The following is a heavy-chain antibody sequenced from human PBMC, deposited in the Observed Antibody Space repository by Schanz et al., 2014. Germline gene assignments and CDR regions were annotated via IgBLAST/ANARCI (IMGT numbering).Heavy chain of an antibody. J-gene: IGHJ4*02. CDR3: ARGAYSGYDHFDS. CDR2: VIPVLAIT. D-gene: IGHD5-12*01. CDR1: GGSLKDLT. Sequence: QVQLVQSGAEVRKPGSSVRVSCKASGGSLKDLTISWVRQAPGQGLEWMVRVIPVLAITSHTQRFQDRVTVTADKATSTVYMELSSLRSDDTAIYYCARGAYSGYDHFDSWGQGTLVTVSS. V-gene: IGHV1-69*02.